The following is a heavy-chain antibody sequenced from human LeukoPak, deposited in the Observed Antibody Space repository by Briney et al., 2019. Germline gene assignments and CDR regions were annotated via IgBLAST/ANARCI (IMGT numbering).Heavy chain of an antibody. CDR3: AKDFWNLKGRAMTTVTTDYYYYGMDV. D-gene: IGHD4-17*01. CDR2: ISGSGGST. CDR1: GFTFSSYA. Sequence: GGSLRLSCAASGFTFSSYAMSWVRQAPGKGLERVSAISGSGGSTYYADSVKGRFTISRDNSKNTLYLQMNSLRAEDTAVYYCAKDFWNLKGRAMTTVTTDYYYYGMDVWGQGTTVTVSS. J-gene: IGHJ6*02. V-gene: IGHV3-23*01.